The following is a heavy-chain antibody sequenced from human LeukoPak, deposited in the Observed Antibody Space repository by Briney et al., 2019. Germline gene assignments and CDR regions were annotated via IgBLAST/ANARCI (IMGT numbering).Heavy chain of an antibody. CDR3: ARGTDYYDSSGYSAGRFDP. J-gene: IGHJ5*02. CDR2: IYHSGST. V-gene: IGHV4-4*02. D-gene: IGHD3-22*01. Sequence: SGTLSLTCAVSGGSISSSNWWSWVRQPPGKGLEWIGEIYHSGSTNYNPSLKSRVTISVDKSKNQFSLKLSSVTAADTAVYYCARGTDYYDSSGYSAGRFDPWGQGTLVTVSS. CDR1: GGSISSSNW.